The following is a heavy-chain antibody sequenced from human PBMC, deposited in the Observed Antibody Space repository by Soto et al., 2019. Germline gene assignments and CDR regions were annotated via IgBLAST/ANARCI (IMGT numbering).Heavy chain of an antibody. J-gene: IGHJ6*02. V-gene: IGHV4-39*01. CDR3: AAYVDTAMDLYYGMDV. CDR1: GGSISSYY. CDR2: IYYSGST. D-gene: IGHD5-18*01. Sequence: SETLSLTCTVSGGSISSYYWGWIRQPPGKGLEWIGSIYYSGSTYYNPSLKSRVTISVDTSKNQFSLKLSSVTAADTAVYYCAAYVDTAMDLYYGMDVWGQGTTVTVSS.